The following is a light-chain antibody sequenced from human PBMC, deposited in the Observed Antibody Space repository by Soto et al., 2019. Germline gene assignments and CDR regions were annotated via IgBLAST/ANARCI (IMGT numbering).Light chain of an antibody. J-gene: IGKJ3*01. CDR1: QGIYNY. CDR2: AAS. V-gene: IGKV1-27*01. CDR3: QKYDSVPFN. Sequence: DIQMTQAPSSMSASVGDRVTITCRASQGIYNYLAWYQQKPGKVPKLLIYAASTLLSGVPSRFSGRGSGTDFTLTISSLQPEDVATYYCQKYDSVPFNFGPGTTVDIK.